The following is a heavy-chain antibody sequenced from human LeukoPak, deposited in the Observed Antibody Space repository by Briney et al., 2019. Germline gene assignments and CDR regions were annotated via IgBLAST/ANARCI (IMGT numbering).Heavy chain of an antibody. V-gene: IGHV4-59*01. Sequence: SETLSLTCTVSGGSISSYYWSWIRQPPGKGLEWIGYIYYSGSTNYNPSLKSRVTISVDTSKNQFSLKLSSVTAADTAVYYCAREVTYYYDSSGLFDYWGQGALVTVSS. CDR3: AREVTYYYDSSGLFDY. D-gene: IGHD3-22*01. CDR1: GGSISSYY. J-gene: IGHJ4*02. CDR2: IYYSGST.